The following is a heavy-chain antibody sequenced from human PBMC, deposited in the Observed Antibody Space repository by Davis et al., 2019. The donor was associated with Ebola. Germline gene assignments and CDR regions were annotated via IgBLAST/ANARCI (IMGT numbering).Heavy chain of an antibody. CDR2: IYYSGST. CDR3: ARDPHALGYCSGGSCSTYGMDV. D-gene: IGHD2-15*01. J-gene: IGHJ6*02. V-gene: IGHV4-61*01. CDR1: GGSISSSSYY. Sequence: SETLSLTCTVSGGSISSSSYYWSWILQPPGKGLEWIGYIYYSGSTNYNPSLKSRVTISVDTSKNQFSLKLSSVTAADTAVYYCARDPHALGYCSGGSCSTYGMDVWGQGTTVTVSS.